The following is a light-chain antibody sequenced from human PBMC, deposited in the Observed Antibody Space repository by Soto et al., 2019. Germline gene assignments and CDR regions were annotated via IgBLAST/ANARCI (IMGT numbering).Light chain of an antibody. V-gene: IGLV2-8*01. J-gene: IGLJ1*01. Sequence: LTQPPSASGSPGQSVTISCTGTSSDVGGYNYVSWYQQHPGKAPKLMIYEVSKRPSGVPDRFSGSKSGNTASLTVSGLQAEDEADYYCSSYAGSNTPYVFGTGTKVTV. CDR3: SSYAGSNTPYV. CDR2: EVS. CDR1: SSDVGGYNY.